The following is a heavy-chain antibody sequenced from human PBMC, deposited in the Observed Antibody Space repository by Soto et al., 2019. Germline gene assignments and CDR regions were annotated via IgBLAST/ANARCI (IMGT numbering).Heavy chain of an antibody. J-gene: IGHJ5*02. CDR1: AGSLSSYY. V-gene: IGHV4-4*07. CDR2: IYTSGST. Sequence: PSQTLSLTCIVSAGSLSSYYWSWIRHPAGKGLEWIGRIYTSGSTNYNTSLKSRVTMSVDTSKNQCSLKLSSVTAADTAVYYCARDHPPYGDPNWFGPWGQGTLVTVSS. CDR3: ARDHPPYGDPNWFGP. D-gene: IGHD4-17*01.